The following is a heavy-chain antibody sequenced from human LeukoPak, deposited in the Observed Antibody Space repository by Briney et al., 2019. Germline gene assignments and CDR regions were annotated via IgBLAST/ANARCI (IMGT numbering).Heavy chain of an antibody. D-gene: IGHD4-17*01. Sequence: PGGSLRLSCAASGFTFSSYWMSWVRQAPGKGLEWVANIKQDGSEKYYVDSVKGRFTISRDNAKNSLYLQMNSLRAEDTAVYYCARDRRDYGDYQGWYFDLWGRGTLVTVSS. J-gene: IGHJ2*01. CDR3: ARDRRDYGDYQGWYFDL. CDR1: GFTFSSYW. V-gene: IGHV3-7*05. CDR2: IKQDGSEK.